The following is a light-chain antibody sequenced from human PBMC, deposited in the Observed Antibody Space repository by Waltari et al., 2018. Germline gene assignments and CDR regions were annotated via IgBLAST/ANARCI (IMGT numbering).Light chain of an antibody. CDR3: QESVSTPKGT. V-gene: IGKV1-39*01. J-gene: IGKJ3*01. CDR2: AAS. CDR1: QSISTF. Sequence: DIQMTQSPSSLSASVEDRVTITCRASQSISTFLNWYQQKEGRAPKLLIYAASTLQRGVPSRFSGSGAGSDFTLTISSLQPEDSATYHCQESVSTPKGTFGPGTKVEIK.